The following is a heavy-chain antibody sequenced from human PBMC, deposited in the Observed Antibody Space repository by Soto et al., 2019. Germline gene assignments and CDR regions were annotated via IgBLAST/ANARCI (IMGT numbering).Heavy chain of an antibody. D-gene: IGHD6-13*01. Sequence: PVGSLSLSCAASGFTFSSYWMSLVRQAPGKGLEWVANIKQDGSEKYYVDSVKGRFTISRDNAKNSLYLQMNSLRAEDTAVYYCARAPSSSWYRNWFDPWGQGTLVTVSS. V-gene: IGHV3-7*01. CDR3: ARAPSSSWYRNWFDP. CDR1: GFTFSSYW. J-gene: IGHJ5*02. CDR2: IKQDGSEK.